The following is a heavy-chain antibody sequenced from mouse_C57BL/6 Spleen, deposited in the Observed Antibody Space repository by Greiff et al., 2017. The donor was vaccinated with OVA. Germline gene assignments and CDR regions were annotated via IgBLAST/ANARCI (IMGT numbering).Heavy chain of an antibody. J-gene: IGHJ1*03. Sequence: VQLQQSGAELVRPGASVTLSCKASGYTFTDYEMHWVKQTPVHGLEWIGAIDPETGGTAYNQKFKGKAILTADKSSSTAYMELRSLTSEDSAVYYCPVYYGTIRGYWYFDVWGTGTTVTVSS. CDR1: GYTFTDYE. CDR3: PVYYGTIRGYWYFDV. D-gene: IGHD2-1*01. CDR2: IDPETGGT. V-gene: IGHV1-15*01.